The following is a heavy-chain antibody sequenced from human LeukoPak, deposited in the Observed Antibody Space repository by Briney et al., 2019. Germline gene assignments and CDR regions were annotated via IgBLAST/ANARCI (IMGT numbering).Heavy chain of an antibody. CDR2: ISSSGSTI. Sequence: PGGSLRLSCAASGFTFSSYEMNWVRQAPGKGLEWVSYISSSGSTIYYADSVKGRFTISRDNSKNTLYLQMNSLRAEDTAVYYCAKATLRTTVVKGVLDYWGQGTLVTVSS. CDR3: AKATLRTTVVKGVLDY. D-gene: IGHD4-23*01. CDR1: GFTFSSYE. V-gene: IGHV3-48*03. J-gene: IGHJ4*02.